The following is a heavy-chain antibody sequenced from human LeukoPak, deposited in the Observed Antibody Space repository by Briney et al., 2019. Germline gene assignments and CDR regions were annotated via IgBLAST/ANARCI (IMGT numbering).Heavy chain of an antibody. J-gene: IGHJ4*02. V-gene: IGHV4-34*01. Sequence: SETLSLTCAVYGGSFSGYYWSWIRQPPGKGLERIGEINHSGSTNYNPSLKSRVTISVDTSKNQFSLKLSSVTAADTAVYYCARGDSSGYYRTSYYFDYWGQGTLVTVSS. CDR1: GGSFSGYY. CDR3: ARGDSSGYYRTSYYFDY. D-gene: IGHD3-22*01. CDR2: INHSGST.